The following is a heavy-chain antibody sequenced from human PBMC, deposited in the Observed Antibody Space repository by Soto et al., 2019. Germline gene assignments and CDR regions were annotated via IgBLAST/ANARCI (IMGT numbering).Heavy chain of an antibody. J-gene: IGHJ6*02. Sequence: ASVKVSCKASGYTFTSYYMHWVRQAPGQGLEWMGIINPSGGSTSYAQKFQGRVTMTRDTSTSTVYMELSSLRSEDTAVYYCARGAAAGHYYYYYGMDVWGQGTTVTVSS. CDR3: ARGAAAGHYYYYYGMDV. V-gene: IGHV1-46*03. CDR2: INPSGGST. CDR1: GYTFTSYY. D-gene: IGHD6-13*01.